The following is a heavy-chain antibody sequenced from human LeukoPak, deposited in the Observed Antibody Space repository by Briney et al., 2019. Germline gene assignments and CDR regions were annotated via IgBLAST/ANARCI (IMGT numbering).Heavy chain of an antibody. CDR1: GFTFSSYS. Sequence: GGSLRLSCAASGFTFSSYSMNWVRQAPGKGLEWVSAISSSSTYIYYADSVKGRFTISRDNAKNSLFLQLDSLRAEDTAVYYCARLDSSGYYFPGVSDYWGQGTPVTVSS. J-gene: IGHJ4*02. CDR2: ISSSSTYI. V-gene: IGHV3-21*01. D-gene: IGHD3-22*01. CDR3: ARLDSSGYYFPGVSDY.